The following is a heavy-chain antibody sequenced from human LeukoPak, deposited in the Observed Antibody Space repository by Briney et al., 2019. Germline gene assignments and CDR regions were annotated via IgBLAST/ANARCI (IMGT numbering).Heavy chain of an antibody. V-gene: IGHV4-61*02. J-gene: IGHJ4*02. D-gene: IGHD3-22*01. CDR3: AREEYYSDNSGYYPDF. Sequence: SQTLSLTCTVSGDSISSGSYYWSWIRQPAGKGLEWIGRIYTSGSTNYNPSLKSRVTIPVDTSKNQFSLKLSSVTAADTAVYYCAREEYYSDNSGYYPDFWGQGTLVTVSS. CDR2: IYTSGST. CDR1: GDSISSGSYY.